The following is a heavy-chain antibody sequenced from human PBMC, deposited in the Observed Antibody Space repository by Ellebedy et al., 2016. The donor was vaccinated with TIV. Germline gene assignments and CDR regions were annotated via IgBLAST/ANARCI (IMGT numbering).Heavy chain of an antibody. CDR3: ARDRSSGWGYNWFDP. D-gene: IGHD6-19*01. CDR1: GDSVSSNSAA. J-gene: IGHJ5*01. V-gene: IGHV6-1*01. CDR2: TYYRSKWFY. Sequence: SQTLSLTCAISGDSVSSNSAAWNWIRQSPSRGLEWLGRTYYRSKWFYDYAVSVKSRIIIKPDTSKNQFSLQLNSVSPEDTGVYYCARDRSSGWGYNWFDPWGQGTLVTVSS.